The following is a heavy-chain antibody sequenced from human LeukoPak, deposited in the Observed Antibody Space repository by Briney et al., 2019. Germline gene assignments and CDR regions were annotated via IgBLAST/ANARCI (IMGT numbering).Heavy chain of an antibody. D-gene: IGHD3-10*01. CDR3: ARTYYGSGSLYYYYYYMDV. J-gene: IGHJ6*03. Sequence: SETLSLTCAVYGGSFSGYYWSWIRQPPGKGLEWIGYIYYSGSTNYNPSLKSRVRISVDTSKNQFSLKLSSVTAADTAVYYCARTYYGSGSLYYYYYYMDVWGKGTTVTVSS. CDR1: GGSFSGYY. V-gene: IGHV4-59*01. CDR2: IYYSGST.